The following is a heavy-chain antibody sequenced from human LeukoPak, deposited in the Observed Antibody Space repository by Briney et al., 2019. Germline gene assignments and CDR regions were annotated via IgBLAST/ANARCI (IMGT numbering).Heavy chain of an antibody. D-gene: IGHD5/OR15-5a*01. Sequence: GGSLRLSCAASGFTFSSYAMHWVRQAPGKGLEWVAVISYDGSNKYYADSVKGRFTISRDNPKNTLYLQMNSLRAEDTAVYYCARVRSTMHPSFDYWGQGTLVTVSS. V-gene: IGHV3-30*04. CDR2: ISYDGSNK. J-gene: IGHJ4*02. CDR3: ARVRSTMHPSFDY. CDR1: GFTFSSYA.